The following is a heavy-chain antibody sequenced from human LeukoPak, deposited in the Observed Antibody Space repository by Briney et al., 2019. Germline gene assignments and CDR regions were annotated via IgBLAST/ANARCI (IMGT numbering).Heavy chain of an antibody. CDR1: GFTFSSYS. CDR3: ARGRDIVVVPAGDY. CDR2: ISSSST. V-gene: IGHV3-21*01. D-gene: IGHD2-2*01. Sequence: PGGSLRLSCAASGFTFSSYSMNWVRQAPGKGLEWVSSISSSSTYYADSVKGRFTISRDNAKNSLYLQMNSLRAEDTAVYYCARGRDIVVVPAGDYWGQGTLVTVSS. J-gene: IGHJ4*02.